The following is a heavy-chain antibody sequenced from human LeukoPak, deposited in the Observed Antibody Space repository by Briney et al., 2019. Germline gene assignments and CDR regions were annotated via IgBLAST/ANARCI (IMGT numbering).Heavy chain of an antibody. V-gene: IGHV4-59*08. Sequence: PSETLSLTCTVSGGSISSYYWSWIRQPPGKGLEWIGYIYYSGSTNYNPSLKSRVTISVDTSKNQFSLKLSSVTAADTAVYYCARHKPDIVVVPAARKWYYYYGMDVWGQGTTVTVSS. J-gene: IGHJ6*02. CDR2: IYYSGST. CDR3: ARHKPDIVVVPAARKWYYYYGMDV. CDR1: GGSISSYY. D-gene: IGHD2-2*01.